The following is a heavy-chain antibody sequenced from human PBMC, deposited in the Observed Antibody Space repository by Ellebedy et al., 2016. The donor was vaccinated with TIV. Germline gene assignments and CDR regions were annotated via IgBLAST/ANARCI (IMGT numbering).Heavy chain of an antibody. Sequence: AASVKVSCKASGGTFSRHVISWVRQAPGQGLEWMGRIIPILGIANYAQKFQGRVTIPADKSTSTAYMELSSLRSEDTGVYYWAREPSGVGWYDSSWFDPWGQGTLVTVSS. CDR1: GGTFSRHV. D-gene: IGHD6-19*01. V-gene: IGHV1-69*04. J-gene: IGHJ5*02. CDR2: IIPILGIA. CDR3: AREPSGVGWYDSSWFDP.